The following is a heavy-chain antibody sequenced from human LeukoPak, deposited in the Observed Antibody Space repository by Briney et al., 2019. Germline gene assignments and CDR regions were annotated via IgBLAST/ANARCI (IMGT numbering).Heavy chain of an antibody. J-gene: IGHJ5*02. Sequence: SETLSLTCTVSGGSISSYYWSWIRQPPGKGLEWIGYIYYSGSTNYNPSLKSRVTISVDTSKNQFSLKLSSVTAADTAVYYCARDRETYYDFWSGYYTVGNWFDPWGQGTLVTVSS. D-gene: IGHD3-3*01. CDR1: GGSISSYY. V-gene: IGHV4-59*01. CDR3: ARDRETYYDFWSGYYTVGNWFDP. CDR2: IYYSGST.